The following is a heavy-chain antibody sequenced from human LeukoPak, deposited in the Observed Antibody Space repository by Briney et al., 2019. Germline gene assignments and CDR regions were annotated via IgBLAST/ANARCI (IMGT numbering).Heavy chain of an antibody. Sequence: GESLRISCKGSGYSFTSYWIGWVRQMPGRGLEWMGIIYPGDSDTRYSPSFQGQVTISADKSISTAYLQWSSLKASDTAMYYCARHARISSSWTLDYWGQGTLVTVSS. CDR2: IYPGDSDT. J-gene: IGHJ4*02. CDR3: ARHARISSSWTLDY. V-gene: IGHV5-51*01. CDR1: GYSFTSYW. D-gene: IGHD6-13*01.